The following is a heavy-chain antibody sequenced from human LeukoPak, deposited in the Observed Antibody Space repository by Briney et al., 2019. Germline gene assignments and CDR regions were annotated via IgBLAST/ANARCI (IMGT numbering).Heavy chain of an antibody. CDR1: GFTLSDYY. CDR3: ARGKYNYACDG. CDR2: INGDGSST. Sequence: AGGSLRLSCAASGFTLSDYYMHSLRQVPGKGLGWVSHINGDGSSTGYADSVKGRFTISRDNAKNTLYLHLNSLRAEDTAVYYCARGKYNYACDGWGQGTLVTVSS. J-gene: IGHJ4*02. V-gene: IGHV3-74*01. D-gene: IGHD5-18*01.